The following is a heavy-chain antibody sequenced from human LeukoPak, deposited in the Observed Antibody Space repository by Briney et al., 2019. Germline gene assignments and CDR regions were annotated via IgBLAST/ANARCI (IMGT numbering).Heavy chain of an antibody. CDR3: ARDLWAQREGDGFDI. D-gene: IGHD6-25*01. CDR1: GFTISNTY. CDR2: IYSGGNT. V-gene: IGHV3-53*01. Sequence: PGGSLRLSCAVSGFTISNTYMSWVRQAPGKGLEWVSVIYSGGNTYYADSVRGRFTISRDNSKNSLYLEMNSLTAEDTALYYCARDLWAQREGDGFDIWGQGTMVIVSS. J-gene: IGHJ3*02.